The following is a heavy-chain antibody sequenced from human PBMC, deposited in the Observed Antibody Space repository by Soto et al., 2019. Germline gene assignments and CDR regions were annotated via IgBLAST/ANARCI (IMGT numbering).Heavy chain of an antibody. CDR3: ARDTTGAFDI. V-gene: IGHV3-33*01. CDR2: IWYDGSNK. CDR1: EFSFNSYG. D-gene: IGHD3-9*01. J-gene: IGHJ3*02. Sequence: QVQLVESGGGVVQPGRSLRLSCAASEFSFNSYGMHWVRQAPGKGLEWVAVIWYDGSNKYYADSVKGRFTISRDNSQNTLDLQMNSLRDEDTAVYYCARDTTGAFDIWGQGTMVTVSS.